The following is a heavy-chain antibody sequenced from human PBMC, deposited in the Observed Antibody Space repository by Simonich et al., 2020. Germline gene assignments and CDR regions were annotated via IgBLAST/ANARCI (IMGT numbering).Heavy chain of an antibody. CDR1: GYSISSGYY. CDR3: ARVGYSNYYYYGMDV. Sequence: QVQLQESGPGLVKPSETLSLTCAVSGYSISSGYYWGWIRQPPGKGLEWIGSIYHSGSTSNTPSLKSRVTISLDTSKNQFSLKLSSVTAADTAVYYCARVGYSNYYYYGMDVWGQGTTVTVSS. V-gene: IGHV4-38-2*01. J-gene: IGHJ6*02. CDR2: IYHSGST. D-gene: IGHD6-13*01.